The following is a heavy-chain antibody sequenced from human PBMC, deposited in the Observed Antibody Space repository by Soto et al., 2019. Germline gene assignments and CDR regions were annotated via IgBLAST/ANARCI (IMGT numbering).Heavy chain of an antibody. CDR1: GYTFTNYD. CDR2: MNPNSDYT. J-gene: IGHJ4*02. V-gene: IGHV1-8*01. Sequence: ASVKVSCKTSGYTFTNYDINWVRQAAGHGLEWMGWMNPNSDYTGYAQKFQGRVTMTSNTSINTAYMELSSLRSEDTAVYYCARGLTYCRTTSCYSIDYWGQGTPVTVSS. CDR3: ARGLTYCRTTSCYSIDY. D-gene: IGHD2-2*01.